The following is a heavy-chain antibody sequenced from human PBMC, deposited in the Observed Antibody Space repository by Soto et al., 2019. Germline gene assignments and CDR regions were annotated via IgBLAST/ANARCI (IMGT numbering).Heavy chain of an antibody. CDR2: INAGNGNT. D-gene: IGHD3-10*01. CDR3: ARDRFMVRGCFDP. V-gene: IGHV1-3*01. CDR1: GYTFTSYA. J-gene: IGHJ5*02. Sequence: QVQLVQSGAEVKKPGASVKVSCKASGYTFTSYAMHWVRQAPGQRLEWMGWINAGNGNTKYSQKFQGRVTITRDTSASTAYMELRSLRSEDTAVYYCARDRFMVRGCFDPWGQGTLVTVSS.